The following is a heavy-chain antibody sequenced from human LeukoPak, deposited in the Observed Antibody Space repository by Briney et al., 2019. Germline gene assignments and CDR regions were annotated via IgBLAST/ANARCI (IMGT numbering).Heavy chain of an antibody. CDR3: ARATRIQLWEPFDY. V-gene: IGHV5-51*01. CDR2: IFPGDSDT. CDR1: GYRFTSYW. Sequence: GESLKISCKGSGYRFTSYWIGWVRQMPGKGLEWMGIIFPGDSDTRYSPSFQGQVTISADKSISTAYLQWSSLKASDTAMYYCARATRIQLWEPFDYWGQGTLVTVSS. J-gene: IGHJ4*02. D-gene: IGHD5-18*01.